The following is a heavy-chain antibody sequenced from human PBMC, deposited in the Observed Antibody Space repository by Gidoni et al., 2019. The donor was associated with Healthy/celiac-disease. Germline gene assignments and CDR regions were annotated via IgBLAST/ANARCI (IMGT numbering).Heavy chain of an antibody. D-gene: IGHD6-6*01. V-gene: IGHV4-34*01. J-gene: IGHJ4*02. CDR2: INHSGST. CDR3: ARGGPGSSYFDY. Sequence: GLEWIGEINHSGSTNYNPSLKSRVTISVDTSKNQFSLKLSSVTAADTAVYYCARGGPGSSYFDYWGQGTLVTVSS.